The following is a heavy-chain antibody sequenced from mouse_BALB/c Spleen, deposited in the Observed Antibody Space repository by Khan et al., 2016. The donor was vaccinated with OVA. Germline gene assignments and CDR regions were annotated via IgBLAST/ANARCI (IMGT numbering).Heavy chain of an antibody. J-gene: IGHJ2*01. CDR2: ISSGNNT. Sequence: EVELVESGGGLVKPGESLKLSCAASGFTFSSYVMSWVRQTPEKRLEWVASISSGNNTYYADSLKGRFTISRDDARNILYLQMSSLRSEDTAMYYCTRGHYYFGISYFDDWGQGTTLTVSS. V-gene: IGHV5-6-5*01. CDR1: GFTFSSYV. D-gene: IGHD1-1*01. CDR3: TRGHYYFGISYFDD.